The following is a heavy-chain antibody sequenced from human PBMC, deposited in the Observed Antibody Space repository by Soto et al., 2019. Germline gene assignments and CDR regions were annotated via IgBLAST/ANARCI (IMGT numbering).Heavy chain of an antibody. CDR3: ARVRSRGMTKVTTYYYYGMDV. D-gene: IGHD4-4*01. Sequence: ASVKVSCKASGYTFTSYDINWVRQATGQGLEWMGWMNPNSGNTGYAQKFQGRVTMTRNTSISTAYMELSSLRSEDTAVYYCARVRSRGMTKVTTYYYYGMDVWGQGTTVTVSS. V-gene: IGHV1-8*01. CDR1: GYTFTSYD. J-gene: IGHJ6*02. CDR2: MNPNSGNT.